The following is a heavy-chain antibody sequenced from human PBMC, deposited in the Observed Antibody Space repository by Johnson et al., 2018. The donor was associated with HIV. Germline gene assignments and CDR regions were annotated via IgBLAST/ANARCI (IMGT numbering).Heavy chain of an antibody. Sequence: VQLVESGGGSVKPGGSLRLSCAASGITFSNAWMSWVRQAPGKGLEWVGRRRSKTDGGTTDDAAPVKGRSIISRDDSKNTLYLQMDSLRPEDTAVYYCARDGRDLVTRGAFDIWGQGTVVTVSS. CDR1: GITFSNAW. CDR3: ARDGRDLVTRGAFDI. V-gene: IGHV3-15*01. J-gene: IGHJ3*02. CDR2: RRSKTDGGTT. D-gene: IGHD5-18*01.